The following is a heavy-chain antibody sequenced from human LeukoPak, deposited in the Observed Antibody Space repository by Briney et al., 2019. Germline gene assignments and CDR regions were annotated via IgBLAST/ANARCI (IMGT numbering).Heavy chain of an antibody. V-gene: IGHV4-30-4*01. CDR1: GGSISSGDYY. J-gene: IGHJ6*04. D-gene: IGHD4-17*01. Sequence: SQTLSLTCIVSGGSISSGDYYWSWIRQPPGKGLEWIGYIYYSGSTYYNPSLKSRVTISVDTSKNQFSLKLSSVTAADTAVYYCASYGDTEAHYYYYGTDVWGKGTTVTVSS. CDR2: IYYSGST. CDR3: ASYGDTEAHYYYYGTDV.